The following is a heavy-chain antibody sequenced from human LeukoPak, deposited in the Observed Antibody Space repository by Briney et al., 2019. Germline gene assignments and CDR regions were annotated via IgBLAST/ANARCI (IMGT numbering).Heavy chain of an antibody. CDR3: ARDTRRGSPTPDY. V-gene: IGHV1-2*02. D-gene: IGHD3-16*01. Sequence: ASVKVSCKASGYTFTGYYMHWVRQAPGQGLEWMGWINPNSGGTNYAQKFQGRVTMTRDTSISTAYMELSRLRSDDTAVYYCARDTRRGSPTPDYWGQGTLVTVSS. CDR1: GYTFTGYY. J-gene: IGHJ4*02. CDR2: INPNSGGT.